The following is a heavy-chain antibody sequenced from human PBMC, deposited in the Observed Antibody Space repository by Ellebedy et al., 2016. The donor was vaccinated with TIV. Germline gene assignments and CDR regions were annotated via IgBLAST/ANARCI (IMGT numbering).Heavy chain of an antibody. J-gene: IGHJ6*02. V-gene: IGHV3-53*04. CDR3: VRDRNGEVGMDV. D-gene: IGHD1-14*01. Sequence: GESLKISCAASGFTVSGNYLSWIRQAPGRGLEWVSVIYRDGTTDYADSVRGRFSISRHNSKNALYLQMNSLRAEDTAVYYCVRDRNGEVGMDVWGQGTTVTVSS. CDR1: GFTVSGNY. CDR2: IYRDGTT.